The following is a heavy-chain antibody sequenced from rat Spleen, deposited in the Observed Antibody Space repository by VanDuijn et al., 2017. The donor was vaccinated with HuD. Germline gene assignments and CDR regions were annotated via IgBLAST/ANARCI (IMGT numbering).Heavy chain of an antibody. V-gene: IGHV2-15*01. CDR2: IWSGGGT. CDR1: GFSLTSNS. Sequence: QVQLKESGPGLVQPSQTLSLTCTVSGFSLTSNSVSWIRLPPGKGLEWIGEIWSGGGTDYNSALKSRLSISRDTSKSQVLLKVNSLQAEDTAIYFCARYNNSFDYWGQGVMVTVSS. CDR3: ARYNNSFDY. J-gene: IGHJ2*01. D-gene: IGHD1-10*01.